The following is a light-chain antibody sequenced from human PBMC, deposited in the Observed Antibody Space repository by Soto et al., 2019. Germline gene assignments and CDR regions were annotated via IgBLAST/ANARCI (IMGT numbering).Light chain of an antibody. CDR1: QSISSY. CDR3: QQSYSTPPYT. J-gene: IGKJ2*01. CDR2: AAS. Sequence: DIQMTQSPSSLSASVGDRVTLTCRANQSISSYLNWYQQKPGKAPKLLIYAASSLQSGVPSRFSGSGSGTDFTLTISSLQPEDFSTYYCQQSYSTPPYTFGQGTKLEMK. V-gene: IGKV1-39*01.